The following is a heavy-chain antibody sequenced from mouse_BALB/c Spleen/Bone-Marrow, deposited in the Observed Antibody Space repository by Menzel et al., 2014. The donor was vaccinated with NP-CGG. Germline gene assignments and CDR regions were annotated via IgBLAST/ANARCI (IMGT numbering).Heavy chain of an antibody. CDR1: GYTFTSYW. Sequence: VQLQQSGAELVRPGASVNLSCKASGYTFTSYWMNWVMQRPEQGLGWIGRIDPYDNEAHYNQKFKDKAILTVDKSSSTAYMQLISLTSEDSAVYYCARSGSNFGRFFDVWGAGTTVTVSS. D-gene: IGHD2-5*01. V-gene: IGHV1-74*04. CDR2: IDPYDNEA. CDR3: ARSGSNFGRFFDV. J-gene: IGHJ1*01.